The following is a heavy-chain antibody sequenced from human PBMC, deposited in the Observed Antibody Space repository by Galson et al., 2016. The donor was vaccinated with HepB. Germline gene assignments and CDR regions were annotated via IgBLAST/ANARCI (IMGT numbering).Heavy chain of an antibody. V-gene: IGHV3-66*01. CDR1: GLTVYNNY. D-gene: IGHD3-9*01. Sequence: SLRLSCAASGLTVYNNYMSWVRQAPGKGLECISLIYSGGDTVYADSVKGRFTISGDHSKNTVYLQMNSLRVEDTAVYYCARDPPSVATGTWAWGQGTQVTVSS. CDR2: IYSGGDT. CDR3: ARDPPSVATGTWA. J-gene: IGHJ5*02.